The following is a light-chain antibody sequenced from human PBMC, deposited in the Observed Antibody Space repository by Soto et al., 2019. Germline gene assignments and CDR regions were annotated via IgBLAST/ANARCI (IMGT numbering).Light chain of an antibody. CDR1: QSVTAS. Sequence: EIVLTQSPATLSLSPGERATLSCRASQSVTASLAWYQQKPGQAPRLLIYDASNRATGIPARFSGSGSGTDFTLTISSLEPEDFAVYYCQQYGSSPLTFGQGTKVDIK. CDR2: DAS. V-gene: IGKV3-11*01. J-gene: IGKJ1*01. CDR3: QQYGSSPLT.